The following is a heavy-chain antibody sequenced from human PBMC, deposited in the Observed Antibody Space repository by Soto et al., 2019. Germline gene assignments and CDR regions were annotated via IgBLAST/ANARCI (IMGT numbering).Heavy chain of an antibody. V-gene: IGHV3-23*04. CDR2: SSATGAGT. J-gene: IGHJ4*02. D-gene: IGHD1-7*01. CDR3: AKDRRAGGNYGFYSDF. Sequence: EVQLVESGGGLVQPGGSLRLSCAGSGFTFSSYGMTWVRQAPGKGLEWVSFSSATGAGTYYADSVKGRFTISRDNSKNTLYLQMTSLRADDTAVYYCAKDRRAGGNYGFYSDFWGQGALVIVSS. CDR1: GFTFSSYG.